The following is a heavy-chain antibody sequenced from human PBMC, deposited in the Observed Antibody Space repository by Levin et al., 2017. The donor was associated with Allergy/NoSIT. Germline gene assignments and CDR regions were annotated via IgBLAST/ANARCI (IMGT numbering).Heavy chain of an antibody. CDR1: GYTFTSHW. Sequence: ASVKVSCKGSGYTFTSHWIGWVRQMPGKGLEWMGIIYPSDSDTRYSPSFQGQVTISADKSISTAYLQWISLEGSDTAIYYCARHGKTSLLFDAFDIWGQGTMVTVSS. V-gene: IGHV5-51*01. J-gene: IGHJ3*02. CDR3: ARHGKTSLLFDAFDI. CDR2: IYPSDSDT.